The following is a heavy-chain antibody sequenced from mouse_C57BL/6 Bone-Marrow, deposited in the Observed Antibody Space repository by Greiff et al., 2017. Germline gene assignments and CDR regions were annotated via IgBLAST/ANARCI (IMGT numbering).Heavy chain of an antibody. D-gene: IGHD4-1*01. CDR1: GYTFTDYE. CDR2: IDPETGGT. CDR3: TRLTGMGFAY. V-gene: IGHV1-15*01. J-gene: IGHJ3*01. Sequence: VQLVESGAELVRPGASVTLSCKASGYTFTDYEMHWVKQTPVHGLEWIGAIDPETGGTAYNQKFKGKALLTADKSSSTAYMELRRLTSEDSAVYYCTRLTGMGFAYWGQGTLVTVSA.